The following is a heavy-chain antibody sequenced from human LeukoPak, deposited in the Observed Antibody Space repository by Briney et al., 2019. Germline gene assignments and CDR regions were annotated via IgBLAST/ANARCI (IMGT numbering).Heavy chain of an antibody. Sequence: GGSLRLSCAASGFTFSTFDMNWVRQAPGKGLEWVANIWFDGSNKYYTDSVKGRFTISRDNSKNTLDLEMNSLRAEDTAMYYCARDWKYGSNAPHDAFDIWGQGTLVTVSS. V-gene: IGHV3-33*08. CDR2: IWFDGSNK. J-gene: IGHJ3*02. D-gene: IGHD4-23*01. CDR1: GFTFSTFD. CDR3: ARDWKYGSNAPHDAFDI.